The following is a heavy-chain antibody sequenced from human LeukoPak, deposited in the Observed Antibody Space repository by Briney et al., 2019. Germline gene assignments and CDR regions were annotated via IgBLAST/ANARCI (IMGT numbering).Heavy chain of an antibody. D-gene: IGHD6-13*01. J-gene: IGHJ6*03. CDR3: ARDIPGGIAAATSDYYYYMDV. V-gene: IGHV4-61*02. CDR2: IYTSGST. Sequence: SETLSLTCTVSGGSISSGSYYWSWLRQPAGKGLEWIGRIYTSGSTNYNPSLKSRVTISVDTSKNQFSLKLSSVTAADTAVYYCARDIPGGIAAATSDYYYYMDVWGKGTTVTVSS. CDR1: GGSISSGSYY.